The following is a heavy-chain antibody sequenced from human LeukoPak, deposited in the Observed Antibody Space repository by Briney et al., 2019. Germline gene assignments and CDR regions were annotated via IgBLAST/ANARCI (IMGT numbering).Heavy chain of an antibody. CDR3: AKDAFEDYDYWSGDYSKGDSGDY. D-gene: IGHD3-3*01. J-gene: IGHJ4*02. Sequence: GGSLRLSCAASGFTFSNAWMSWVRQAPGKGLEWVGRIKSKTDGGTTDYAAPMKGRFTISRDDSKNTLYLQMNSLKTEDTAVYYCAKDAFEDYDYWSGDYSKGDSGDYWGQGSLVTVSS. CDR1: GFTFSNAW. CDR2: IKSKTDGGTT. V-gene: IGHV3-15*01.